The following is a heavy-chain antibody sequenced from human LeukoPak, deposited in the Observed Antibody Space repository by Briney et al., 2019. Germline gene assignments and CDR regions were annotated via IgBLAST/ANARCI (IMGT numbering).Heavy chain of an antibody. CDR2: ISAYNGNT. CDR1: GYTFTSYG. V-gene: IGHV1-18*01. D-gene: IGHD3-3*01. CDR3: ARMGRITIFGVHYYMDV. Sequence: ASVKVSCKASGYTFTSYGISWVRQAPGQGLEWMGWISAYNGNTNYAQKLQGRVTMTTDTSTSTAYMELRSLRSDDTAVYYCARMGRITIFGVHYYMDVWGKGTTVTVSS. J-gene: IGHJ6*03.